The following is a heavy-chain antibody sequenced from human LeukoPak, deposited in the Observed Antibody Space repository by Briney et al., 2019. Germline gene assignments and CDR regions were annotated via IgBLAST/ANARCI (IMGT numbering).Heavy chain of an antibody. CDR3: TTVWGRCCSGGTCYPFDY. Sequence: KPGGSLRLSCAASGFTFSNAWMNWVRQAPGKGLEWIGRIKRKTDGGTTDYAAPVKGRFTISRDDSKNTLYLQMNSLKTEDTAVYYCTTVWGRCCSGGTCYPFDYWGQGTLVTVSS. V-gene: IGHV3-15*01. CDR1: GFTFSNAW. D-gene: IGHD2-15*01. CDR2: IKRKTDGGTT. J-gene: IGHJ4*02.